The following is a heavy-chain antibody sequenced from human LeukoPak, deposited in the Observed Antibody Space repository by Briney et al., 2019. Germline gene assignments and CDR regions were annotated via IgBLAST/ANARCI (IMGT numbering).Heavy chain of an antibody. V-gene: IGHV3-21*01. CDR2: ISSSSSYI. CDR3: ARDVAGYSSSWYFYYYYGMDV. J-gene: IGHJ6*02. CDR1: GFTFSSYS. D-gene: IGHD6-13*01. Sequence: PGGSLRLSCAASGFTFSSYSMNWARQAPGKGLEWVSSISSSSSYIYYADSVKGRFTISRDNAKNSLYLQMNSLRAEDTAVYYCARDVAGYSSSWYFYYYYGMDVWGQGTTVTVSS.